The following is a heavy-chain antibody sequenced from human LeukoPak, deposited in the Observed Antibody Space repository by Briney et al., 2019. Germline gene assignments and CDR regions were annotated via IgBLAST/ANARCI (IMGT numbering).Heavy chain of an antibody. Sequence: PGGSLRLSCAASGFTFSSYWMSWVRQAPGKGLEWVANIKQDGSEKYYVDSVKGRFTISRDNSKNTLYLQMNSLRAEDTAVYYCARDMVRGVSFDYWGQGTLVTVSS. J-gene: IGHJ4*02. V-gene: IGHV3-7*01. CDR3: ARDMVRGVSFDY. D-gene: IGHD3-10*01. CDR2: IKQDGSEK. CDR1: GFTFSSYW.